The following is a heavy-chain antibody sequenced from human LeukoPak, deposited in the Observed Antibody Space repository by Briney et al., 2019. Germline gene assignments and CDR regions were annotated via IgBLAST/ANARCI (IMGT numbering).Heavy chain of an antibody. CDR3: ARYDFWSGYSPFDY. CDR2: IKQDGSEK. J-gene: IGHJ4*02. Sequence: GGSLRLSCAASGFTFSSYWMSWVRQAPGKGLEWVANIKQDGSEKYYVDSVKGRFTISRDNAKNSLYLQMNSLRAEDTVVYYCARYDFWSGYSPFDYWGQGTLVTVSS. V-gene: IGHV3-7*01. D-gene: IGHD3-3*01. CDR1: GFTFSSYW.